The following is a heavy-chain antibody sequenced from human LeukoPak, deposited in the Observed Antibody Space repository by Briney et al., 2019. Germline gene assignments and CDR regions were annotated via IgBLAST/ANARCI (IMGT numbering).Heavy chain of an antibody. J-gene: IGHJ4*02. D-gene: IGHD6-19*01. Sequence: GGSLRLSCAGSGFIFNNYAMHWVRQPPGKGLEWVSGISWNSGTIDYANSVRGRFTISRDNAKNSLYLQMDSLRVEDTAFYYCAKDNRRHYTSGPNPDSLHWGQGTLVTVSS. V-gene: IGHV3-9*01. CDR2: ISWNSGTI. CDR3: AKDNRRHYTSGPNPDSLH. CDR1: GFIFNNYA.